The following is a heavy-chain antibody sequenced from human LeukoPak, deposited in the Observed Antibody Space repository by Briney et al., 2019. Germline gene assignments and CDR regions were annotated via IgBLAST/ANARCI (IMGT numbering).Heavy chain of an antibody. CDR3: ARAAIRTVTRSYYFDY. V-gene: IGHV4-59*08. Sequence: PSETLSLTCTVSGGSISSYYWSWIRQPPGKGLEWIGYIYYSGSTNYNPSLKSRVTISVDTSKNLFSLKLSSVTAADTAVYYCARAAIRTVTRSYYFDYWGQGTLVTVSS. CDR1: GGSISSYY. J-gene: IGHJ4*02. CDR2: IYYSGST. D-gene: IGHD4-17*01.